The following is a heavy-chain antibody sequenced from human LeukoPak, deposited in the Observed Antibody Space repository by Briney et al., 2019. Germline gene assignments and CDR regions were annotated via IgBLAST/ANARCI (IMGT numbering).Heavy chain of an antibody. V-gene: IGHV3-30*18. CDR3: AKDRGSFDY. Sequence: GGSLRLSCAASGFTFSSYGMHWVRQAPGKGLEWVAVISYDGSNKYYADSVKGRFTISRDNSKNTLYLQMNSQRAEDTAVYYYAKDRGSFDYWGQGTLVTVSS. J-gene: IGHJ4*02. CDR1: GFTFSSYG. D-gene: IGHD2-15*01. CDR2: ISYDGSNK.